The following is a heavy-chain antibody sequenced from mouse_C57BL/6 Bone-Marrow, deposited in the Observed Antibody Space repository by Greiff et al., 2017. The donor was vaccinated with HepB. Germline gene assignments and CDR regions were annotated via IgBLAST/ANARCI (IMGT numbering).Heavy chain of an antibody. V-gene: IGHV1-69*01. Sequence: VQLQQPGAELVMPGASVKLSCKASGYTFTSYWMHWVKQRPGQGLEWIGEIDPSDSYNNYNQKFKGKSTLTVDKSSSTAYMQLSSLTSEDSAVYYCARDTTAYAMDYWGQGTSVTVSS. D-gene: IGHD1-2*01. CDR3: ARDTTAYAMDY. J-gene: IGHJ4*01. CDR1: GYTFTSYW. CDR2: IDPSDSYN.